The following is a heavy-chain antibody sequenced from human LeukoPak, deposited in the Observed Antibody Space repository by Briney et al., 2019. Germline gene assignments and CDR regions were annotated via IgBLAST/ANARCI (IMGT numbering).Heavy chain of an antibody. D-gene: IGHD3-22*01. CDR3: ARGRYSGFTMIVVGSDY. CDR1: GGTFSSYA. Sequence: ASVKVSCKASGGTFSSYAISWVRQAPGQGLEWMGRIIPILGIANYAQKFQGRVTMTRNTSISTAYMELSSLRSEDTAVYYCARGRYSGFTMIVVGSDYWGQGTLVTVSS. V-gene: IGHV1-69*04. J-gene: IGHJ4*02. CDR2: IIPILGIA.